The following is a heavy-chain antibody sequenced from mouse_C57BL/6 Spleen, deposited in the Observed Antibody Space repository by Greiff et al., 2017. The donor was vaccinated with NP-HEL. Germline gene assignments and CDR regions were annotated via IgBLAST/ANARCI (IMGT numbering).Heavy chain of an antibody. D-gene: IGHD1-1*01. Sequence: VKLQQPGAELVKPGASVKLSCKASGYTFTSYWMQWVKQRPGQGLEWIGEIDPSDSYTNYNQKFKGKATLTVDTSSSTAYMQLSSLTSEDSAVYYCANYYYGSSYGYWGQGTTLTVSS. CDR2: IDPSDSYT. J-gene: IGHJ2*01. CDR3: ANYYYGSSYGY. CDR1: GYTFTSYW. V-gene: IGHV1-50*01.